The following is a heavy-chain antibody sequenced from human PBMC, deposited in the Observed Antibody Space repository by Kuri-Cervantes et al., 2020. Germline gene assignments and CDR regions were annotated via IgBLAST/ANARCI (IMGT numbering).Heavy chain of an antibody. CDR1: GFTFSTHG. J-gene: IGHJ4*02. V-gene: IGHV3-33*08. Sequence: GGSLRLSCAASGFTFSTHGMHWVRQAPGKGLEWVAVIWYDGSKKNYADSVKGRFTISRDNSKNTLYLQMNSLRVEDTAMYYCVREYCSSSSCTFDYWGQGTLVTVSS. CDR3: VREYCSSSSCTFDY. D-gene: IGHD2-2*01. CDR2: IWYDGSKK.